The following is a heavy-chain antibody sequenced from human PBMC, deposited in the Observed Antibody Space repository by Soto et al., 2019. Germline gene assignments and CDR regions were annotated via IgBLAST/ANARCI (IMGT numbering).Heavy chain of an antibody. CDR3: AKDRGGECSSTSCSNYYYYYGMDV. J-gene: IGHJ6*02. CDR1: GFTFSSYG. V-gene: IGHV3-30*18. CDR2: ISYDGSNK. D-gene: IGHD2-2*01. Sequence: GGSLRLSCAASGFTFSSYGMHWVRQAPGKGLEWVAVISYDGSNKYYADSVKGRFTISRDNSKNTLYLQMNSLRAEDTAVYYCAKDRGGECSSTSCSNYYYYYGMDVWGQGTTVTVSS.